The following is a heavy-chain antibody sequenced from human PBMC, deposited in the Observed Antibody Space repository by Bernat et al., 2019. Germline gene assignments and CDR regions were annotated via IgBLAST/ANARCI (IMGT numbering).Heavy chain of an antibody. Sequence: EVQLVESGGGLVQPGRSLRLSCAASGFTFDDYAMHWVRQAPGKGLEWVSGISWNSGSIGYADSVKGRFTISRDNAKNSLYLQMNSLRAEDTALYYCAKDLWFRELLYPTTIFDYWGQGTLVTVSS. V-gene: IGHV3-9*01. CDR2: ISWNSGSI. CDR1: GFTFDDYA. J-gene: IGHJ4*02. D-gene: IGHD3-10*01. CDR3: AKDLWFRELLYPTTIFDY.